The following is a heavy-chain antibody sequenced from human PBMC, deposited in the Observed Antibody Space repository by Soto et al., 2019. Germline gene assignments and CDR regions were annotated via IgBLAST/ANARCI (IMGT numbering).Heavy chain of an antibody. D-gene: IGHD3-3*01. J-gene: IGHJ5*02. CDR1: GGSISSGDYY. V-gene: IGHV4-61*08. CDR2: IYYSGST. CDR3: ARGKNRFPHYDFWSGYRTAAFDP. Sequence: SETLCLTCTVSGGSISSGDYYWSWIRQPPGKGLEWIGYIYYSGSTNYNPSLKSRVTISVDTSKNQFSLKLSSVTAADTAVYYCARGKNRFPHYDFWSGYRTAAFDPWGQGTLVTVSS.